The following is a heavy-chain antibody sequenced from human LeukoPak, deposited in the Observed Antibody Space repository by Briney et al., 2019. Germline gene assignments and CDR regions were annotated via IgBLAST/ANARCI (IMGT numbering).Heavy chain of an antibody. CDR3: ATESGWLFDY. CDR2: ISGSGDST. Sequence: GGSLRLSCAVSGFTFSSYSMSWVRQAPGKGLEWVSAISGSGDSTYYADSVKGRFTISRDNTKNSLFLQVNSLRVEDTAVYYCATESGWLFDYWGQGTLVTVSS. D-gene: IGHD5-12*01. CDR1: GFTFSSYS. J-gene: IGHJ4*02. V-gene: IGHV3-23*01.